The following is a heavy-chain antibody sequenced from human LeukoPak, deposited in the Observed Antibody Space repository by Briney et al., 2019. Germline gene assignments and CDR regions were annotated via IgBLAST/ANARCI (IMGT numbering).Heavy chain of an antibody. V-gene: IGHV3-43*01. CDR3: TRDQNFYGSGRGFDP. D-gene: IGHD3-10*01. CDR1: GFTFDDYT. CDR2: ISWDGGST. Sequence: GGSLRLSCAASGFTFDDYTMHWVRQAPGKGLEWVSLISWDGGSTYYADSVKGRFTISRDNAKNSLYLQMNSLRAEDTAIYYCTRDQNFYGSGRGFDPWGQGTLVTVSS. J-gene: IGHJ5*02.